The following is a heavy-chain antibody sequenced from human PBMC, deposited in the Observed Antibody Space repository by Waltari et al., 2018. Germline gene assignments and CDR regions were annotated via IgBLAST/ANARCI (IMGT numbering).Heavy chain of an antibody. CDR2: IYYSGST. D-gene: IGHD3-22*01. CDR1: GGSISSYY. V-gene: IGHV4-59*01. Sequence: QVQLQESGPGLVKPSETLSLTCTVSGGSISSYYWSWIRQPPGKGLEWIGYIYYSGSTNYNPSLKSRGTISVDTSKNQFSLKLSSVTAADTAVYYCARAQADSSGYYSHWGQGTLVTVSS. J-gene: IGHJ4*02. CDR3: ARAQADSSGYYSH.